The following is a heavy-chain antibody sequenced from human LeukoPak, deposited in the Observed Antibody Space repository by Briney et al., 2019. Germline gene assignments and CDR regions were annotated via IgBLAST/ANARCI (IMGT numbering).Heavy chain of an antibody. CDR1: GGSISSYY. J-gene: IGHJ6*02. CDR3: AREATVTTTNYYYYYGMDV. Sequence: SETLSLTCTVSGGSISSYYWSWIRQPPGKGLEWIGEINHSGSTNYNPSLKSRVTISVDTSKNQFSLKLSSVTAADTAVYYCAREATVTTTNYYYYYGMDVWGQGTTVTVSS. V-gene: IGHV4-34*01. CDR2: INHSGST. D-gene: IGHD4-4*01.